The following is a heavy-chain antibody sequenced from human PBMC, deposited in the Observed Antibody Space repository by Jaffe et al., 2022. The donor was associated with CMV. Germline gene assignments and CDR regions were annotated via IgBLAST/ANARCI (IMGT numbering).Heavy chain of an antibody. CDR3: ARHGKGAYYDNSGYSPWVFDY. J-gene: IGHJ4*02. Sequence: QLQLQESGPGLVKPSETLSLTCTVSVGSVSGTNYYWGWIRQPPGKGLEWIGSVYYTGSTYYNPSLKSRVTVSVDTSKNQFSLMLTSLTAADTAVYFCARHGKGAYYDNSGYSPWVFDYWGQGTLVTVSS. V-gene: IGHV4-39*01. D-gene: IGHD3-22*01. CDR2: VYYTGST. CDR1: VGSVSGTNYY.